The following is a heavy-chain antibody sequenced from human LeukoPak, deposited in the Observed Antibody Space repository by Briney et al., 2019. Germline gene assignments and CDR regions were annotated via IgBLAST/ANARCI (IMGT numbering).Heavy chain of an antibody. D-gene: IGHD3-10*01. CDR2: IYTSGST. CDR1: GDSLSSYY. V-gene: IGHV4-4*07. Sequence: SETLSLTCTDSGDSLSSYYWSWIRQPAGKGLEWIGRIYTSGSTDYNPSLKSRVTMSVDTSKNQFSLKLSSVTAADTAVYYCASPITMAPMGVWGQRTTVTISS. CDR3: ASPITMAPMGV. J-gene: IGHJ6*02.